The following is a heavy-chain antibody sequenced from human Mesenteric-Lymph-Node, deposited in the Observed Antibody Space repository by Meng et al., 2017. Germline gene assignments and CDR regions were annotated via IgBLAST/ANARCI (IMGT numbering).Heavy chain of an antibody. CDR1: VGSMSSGNYY. V-gene: IGHV4-30-4*01. D-gene: IGHD2-21*01. Sequence: LEGQGPGLVEPSQPLSLTCTVLVGSMSSGNYYWSWIRQPPGKGLEWIGYIHHSGSAYYNPSLKSRVSISVDTSKNQFSLNLNSMTAADTAVYYCASFDHIPRRNYFDYWGQGTLVTVSS. J-gene: IGHJ4*02. CDR3: ASFDHIPRRNYFDY. CDR2: IHHSGSA.